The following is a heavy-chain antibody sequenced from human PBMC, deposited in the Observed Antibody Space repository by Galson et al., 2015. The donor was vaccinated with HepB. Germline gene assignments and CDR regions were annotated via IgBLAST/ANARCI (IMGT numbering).Heavy chain of an antibody. CDR3: ARDPLKRSGDY. V-gene: IGHV3-7*03. D-gene: IGHD1-26*01. CDR2: IKQDGSEK. CDR1: GFTFSSYW. J-gene: IGHJ4*02. Sequence: SLRLSCAASGFTFSSYWMSWVRQAPGKGLEWVANIKQDGSEKYYVDSVEGRFTISRDNAKNSLYLRMNSLRAEDTAVYYCARDPLKRSGDYWGQGTLVTVSS.